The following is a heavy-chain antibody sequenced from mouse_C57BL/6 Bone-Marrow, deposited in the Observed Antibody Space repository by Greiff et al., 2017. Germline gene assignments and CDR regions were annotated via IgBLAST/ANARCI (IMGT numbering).Heavy chain of an antibody. V-gene: IGHV5-6*01. CDR2: ISSGGSYT. J-gene: IGHJ3*01. CDR1: GFTFSSYG. D-gene: IGHD2-12*01. CDR3: ARPRYDGFAY. Sequence: EVKLVESGGDLVKPGGSLKLSCAASGFTFSSYGMSWVRQTPDKRLEWVATISSGGSYTYYPDSGKGRFTISRDNAKNTLYLQMSSLQSEDTAMYYCARPRYDGFAYWGQGTLVTVSA.